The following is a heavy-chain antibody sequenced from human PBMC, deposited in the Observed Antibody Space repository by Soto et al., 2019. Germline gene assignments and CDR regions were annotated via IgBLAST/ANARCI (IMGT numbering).Heavy chain of an antibody. Sequence: GGSLRLSCAASGFTVSSNYMSWVRQAPGKGLEWVSVIYSGGSTYYADSVKGRFTISRDNSKNTLYLQMNSLRAEDTAVYYCARERGPYYDFWSGPYAADDAFDMWGQGTMVTVSS. CDR1: GFTVSSNY. CDR2: IYSGGST. CDR3: ARERGPYYDFWSGPYAADDAFDM. V-gene: IGHV3-66*01. J-gene: IGHJ3*02. D-gene: IGHD3-3*01.